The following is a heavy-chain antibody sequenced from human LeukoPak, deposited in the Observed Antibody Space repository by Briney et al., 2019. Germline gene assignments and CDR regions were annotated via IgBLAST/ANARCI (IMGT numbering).Heavy chain of an antibody. D-gene: IGHD3-10*01. CDR1: GFTLSTYA. CDR3: AREGPPYYYGSGSLDY. CDR2: LSYDGNNK. J-gene: IGHJ4*02. Sequence: GGSLRLSCAASGFTLSTYAMHWVRQAPGKGLEWVAVLSYDGNNKYYADSVKGRFTISRDNAKNSLYLQMNSLRAEDTAVYYCAREGPPYYYGSGSLDYWGQGTLVTVSS. V-gene: IGHV3-30-3*01.